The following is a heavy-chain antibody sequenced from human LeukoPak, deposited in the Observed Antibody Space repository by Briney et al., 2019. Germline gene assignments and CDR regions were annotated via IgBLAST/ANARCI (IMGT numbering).Heavy chain of an antibody. V-gene: IGHV4-34*01. D-gene: IGHD2-2*01. J-gene: IGHJ4*02. CDR2: INHSGST. CDR3: AGVTYTSHADY. Sequence: SETLSLTCAVYGGSFSGYYWSWIRQPPGKGLEWIGEINHSGSTNYNPSLKSRVTISVDTSKNQFSLKLSSVTAADTAVYYCAGVTYTSHADYWGQGTLVTVSS. CDR1: GGSFSGYY.